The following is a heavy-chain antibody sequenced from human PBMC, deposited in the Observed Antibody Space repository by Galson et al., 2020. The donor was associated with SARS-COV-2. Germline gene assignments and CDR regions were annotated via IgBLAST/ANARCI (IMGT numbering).Heavy chain of an antibody. CDR2: INPNSGGT. J-gene: IGHJ6*02. Sequence: ASVKVSCKPSGYTFTGHYMHWVRQPPGQELEWMGWINPNSGGTKYAQKFQGRVTMNSDTSISKADMELSRLRSDDTAIYYCASAGQSPDYYYYYNLDVWGQGTTVTVSS. CDR3: ASAGQSPDYYYYYNLDV. V-gene: IGHV1-2*02. D-gene: IGHD3-10*01. CDR1: GYTFTGHY.